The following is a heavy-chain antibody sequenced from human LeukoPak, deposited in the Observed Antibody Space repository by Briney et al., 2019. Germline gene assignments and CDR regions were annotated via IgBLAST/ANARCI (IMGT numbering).Heavy chain of an antibody. D-gene: IGHD6-19*01. Sequence: GGSLRLSCAASGFTFSSYAMHWVRQAPGKGLEWVAVISYDGSNKYYADSVKGRFTISRDNSKNTLYLQMNSLRAEDTAVYYCARRRVAGSPWFDLWGQGTLVTVSS. CDR3: ARRRVAGSPWFDL. V-gene: IGHV3-30-3*01. J-gene: IGHJ5*02. CDR1: GFTFSSYA. CDR2: ISYDGSNK.